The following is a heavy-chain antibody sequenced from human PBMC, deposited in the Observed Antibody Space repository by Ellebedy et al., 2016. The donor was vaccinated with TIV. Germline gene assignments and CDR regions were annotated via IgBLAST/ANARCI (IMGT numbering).Heavy chain of an antibody. J-gene: IGHJ4*02. Sequence: AASVKVSCKASGYTFTGYYMHWVRQAPGQGLEWLGWLSTYNGDTNYAQKVQGRITMTRDTSANTAYMELRSLRSDDTAVYYCARTFNYPEYWGQGTLVTVSS. CDR3: ARTFNYPEY. V-gene: IGHV1-18*04. CDR1: GYTFTGYY. CDR2: LSTYNGDT.